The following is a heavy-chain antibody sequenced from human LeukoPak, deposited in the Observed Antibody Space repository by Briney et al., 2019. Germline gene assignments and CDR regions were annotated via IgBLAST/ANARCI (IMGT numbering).Heavy chain of an antibody. CDR1: GFTFSSYE. V-gene: IGHV3-48*03. CDR3: VRRGYCTNGVCYSLDY. CDR2: ISSSGSTI. J-gene: IGHJ4*02. D-gene: IGHD2-8*01. Sequence: GGSLRLSCAASGFTFSSYEMNWVRQAPGKGLEWVSYISSSGSTIYYADSVKGRFTISRDNAKNSLYLQMNSLRAEDTAVYYCVRRGYCTNGVCYSLDYWGQGTLVTVSS.